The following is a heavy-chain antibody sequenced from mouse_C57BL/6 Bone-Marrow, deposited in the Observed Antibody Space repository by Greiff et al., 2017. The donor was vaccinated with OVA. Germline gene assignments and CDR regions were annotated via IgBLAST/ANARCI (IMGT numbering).Heavy chain of an antibody. CDR1: GYTFTSYW. Sequence: QVQLQQPGAELVKPGASVKLSCKSSGYTFTSYWMHWVKQRPGQGLEWIGMIHPNSGSTNYNEKFKGKATLTVDKSSSTAYMQLSSLTSEDSAAYYCARATTVVVGFDYWGQGTTLTVSS. CDR3: ARATTVVVGFDY. CDR2: IHPNSGST. J-gene: IGHJ2*01. V-gene: IGHV1-64*01. D-gene: IGHD1-1*01.